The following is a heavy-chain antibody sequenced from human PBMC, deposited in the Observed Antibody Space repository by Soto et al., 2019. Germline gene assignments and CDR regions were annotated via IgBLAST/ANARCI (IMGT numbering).Heavy chain of an antibody. Sequence: GASVKVSCKASGYTFTSYDINWVRQATGQGLEWMGWMNPNSGNTGYAQKFQGRVTMTRNTSISTAYMELSSLRSEDTAVYYCARALGFFGVVRYWFDPWGQGTLGTVSS. D-gene: IGHD3-3*01. V-gene: IGHV1-8*01. CDR2: MNPNSGNT. CDR3: ARALGFFGVVRYWFDP. J-gene: IGHJ5*02. CDR1: GYTFTSYD.